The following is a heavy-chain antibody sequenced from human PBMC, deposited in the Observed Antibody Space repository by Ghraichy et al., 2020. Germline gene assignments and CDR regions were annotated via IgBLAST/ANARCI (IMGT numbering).Heavy chain of an antibody. D-gene: IGHD3-3*01. Sequence: GGSLRLSCAASGFSITTYWMYWVRQAQGKGLEWVSHIYGDAFITNYAESVRGRFTISRDVAENSVYLQMSNLRVEDTAVYFWARGESGLDKWGQGILVTVSS. CDR3: ARGESGLDK. V-gene: IGHV3-74*01. CDR1: GFSITTYW. J-gene: IGHJ4*02. CDR2: IYGDAFIT.